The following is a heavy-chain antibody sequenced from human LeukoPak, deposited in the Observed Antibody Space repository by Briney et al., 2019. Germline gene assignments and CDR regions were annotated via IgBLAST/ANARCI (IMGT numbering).Heavy chain of an antibody. CDR3: ARGFSLIAAKRFDP. D-gene: IGHD6-13*01. CDR1: GFTFSSYA. Sequence: GGSLRLSCAASGFTFSSYAMHWGRQAPGKGLEWVAVISYDGSNKYYADSVKGRFTISRGNSKNTLYLQMNSLRAEDTAVYYCARGFSLIAAKRFDPWGQGTLVTVSS. CDR2: ISYDGSNK. J-gene: IGHJ5*02. V-gene: IGHV3-30*04.